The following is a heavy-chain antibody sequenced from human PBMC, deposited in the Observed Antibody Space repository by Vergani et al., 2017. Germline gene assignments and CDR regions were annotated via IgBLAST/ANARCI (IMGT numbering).Heavy chain of an antibody. J-gene: IGHJ4*02. CDR1: GFTLSSHA. Sequence: QVQLEESGGGVVQPGRSLRLSCAGSGFTLSSHAMHWVRQAPGKGLEWVAFIWYDGSKEYYADSVKGRFTISRDNAKNSLYLQMNSLRAEDTAVYYCARARGRLRPIDYWGQGTLVTVSS. D-gene: IGHD4-17*01. CDR2: IWYDGSKE. CDR3: ARARGRLRPIDY. V-gene: IGHV3-33*01.